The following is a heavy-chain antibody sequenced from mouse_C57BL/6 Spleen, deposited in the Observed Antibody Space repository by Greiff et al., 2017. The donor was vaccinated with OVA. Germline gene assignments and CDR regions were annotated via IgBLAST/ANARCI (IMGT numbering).Heavy chain of an antibody. Sequence: QVQLKQPGAELVKPGASVKLSCKASGYTFTSYWMHWVKQRPGRGLEWIGRIDPNSGGTKYNEKFKSKATLTVDKPSSTAYMQLSSLTSEDSAVYYCARGHYYGSSYVSDYAMDYWGQGTSVTVSS. V-gene: IGHV1-72*01. J-gene: IGHJ4*01. D-gene: IGHD1-1*01. CDR3: ARGHYYGSSYVSDYAMDY. CDR1: GYTFTSYW. CDR2: IDPNSGGT.